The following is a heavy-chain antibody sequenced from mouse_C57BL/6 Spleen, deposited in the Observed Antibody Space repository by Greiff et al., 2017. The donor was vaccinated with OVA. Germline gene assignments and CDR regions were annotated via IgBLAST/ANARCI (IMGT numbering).Heavy chain of an antibody. Sequence: VQLQESGPGLVKPSQSLSLTCSVTGYSITSGYYWNWIRQFPGNKLEWMGYISYDGSNNYNPSLKNRITITRDTSKNQFFLKLNSVTTEDTATYYCARGDWDGGYYLDYWGQGTTLTVSS. D-gene: IGHD4-1*01. J-gene: IGHJ2*01. CDR3: ARGDWDGGYYLDY. V-gene: IGHV3-6*01. CDR2: ISYDGSN. CDR1: GYSITSGYY.